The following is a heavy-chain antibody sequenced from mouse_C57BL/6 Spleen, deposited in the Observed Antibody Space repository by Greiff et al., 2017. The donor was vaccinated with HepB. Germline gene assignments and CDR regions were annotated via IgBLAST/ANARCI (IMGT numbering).Heavy chain of an antibody. CDR3: TRANYDYDQFAY. V-gene: IGHV5-9-1*02. J-gene: IGHJ3*01. Sequence: DVMLVESGEGLVKPGGSLKLSCAASGFTFSSYAMSWVRQTPEKRLEWVAYISSGGDYIYYADTVKGRFTISRDNARNTLYLQMSSLKSEDTAMYYCTRANYDYDQFAYWGQGTLVTVSA. D-gene: IGHD2-4*01. CDR1: GFTFSSYA. CDR2: ISSGGDYI.